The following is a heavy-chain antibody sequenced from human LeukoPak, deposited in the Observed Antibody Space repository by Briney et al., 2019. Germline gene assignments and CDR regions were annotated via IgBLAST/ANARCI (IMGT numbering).Heavy chain of an antibody. CDR2: ISNVGSTK. CDR3: ARGNSGYDSLPGY. J-gene: IGHJ4*02. V-gene: IGHV3-30*14. CDR1: GFTFSREA. D-gene: IGHD5-12*01. Sequence: GSLRLSCAASGFTFSREAMHWVRQDSDKGLEWVAVISNVGSTKYYADSAKGRFTISRDNSKNTLYLQMNSLRAEDTAVYYCARGNSGYDSLPGYWGQGTLVTVSS.